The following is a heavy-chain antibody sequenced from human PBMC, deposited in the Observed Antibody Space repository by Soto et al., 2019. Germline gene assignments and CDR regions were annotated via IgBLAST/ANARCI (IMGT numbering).Heavy chain of an antibody. CDR1: GGSISSGGYY. D-gene: IGHD2-2*01. CDR2: IYYSGDI. Sequence: QVQLQESGPGLVKPSQTLSLTCTVSGGSISSGGYYWNWIRQPPGKGLEWIGYIYYSGDIYYSPSLKSRVTISLDTSKNQFSLKLNSVTAAYTAVYYCASQAPPSCISTRCYDWFDPWVQGTLVTVSS. V-gene: IGHV4-31*03. J-gene: IGHJ5*02. CDR3: ASQAPPSCISTRCYDWFDP.